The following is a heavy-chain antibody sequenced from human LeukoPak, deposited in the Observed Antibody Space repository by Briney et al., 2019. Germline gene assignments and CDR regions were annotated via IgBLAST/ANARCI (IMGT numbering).Heavy chain of an antibody. J-gene: IGHJ6*03. Sequence: SETLSLTCTVSGGSIISNYWSWIRQSAGTGLEWIGRIYGSGITDYNPSLKSRVTMSLDTSRKQFSLRLTSVTAADTAVYYCARLKFYGSTGYSPGYYMDVWGKGTTVSVFS. D-gene: IGHD3-22*01. CDR3: ARLKFYGSTGYSPGYYMDV. CDR2: IYGSGIT. V-gene: IGHV4-4*07. CDR1: GGSIISNY.